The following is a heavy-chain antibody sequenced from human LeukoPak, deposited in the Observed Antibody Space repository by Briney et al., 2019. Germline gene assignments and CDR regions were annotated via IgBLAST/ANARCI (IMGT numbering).Heavy chain of an antibody. V-gene: IGHV6-1*01. CDR3: ARGGQGDGYSADEAFDI. CDR2: TYYRSKWYN. CDR1: GDSVSSNSS. J-gene: IGHJ3*02. D-gene: IGHD5-18*01. Sequence: SQTLSLTCAISGDSVSSNSSWNWIRQSPSGGLEWLGRTYYRSKWYNDYVVSVKSRININPDTSKNQFSLQLNSVTPEDTAVYYCARGGQGDGYSADEAFDIWGQGTMVTVS.